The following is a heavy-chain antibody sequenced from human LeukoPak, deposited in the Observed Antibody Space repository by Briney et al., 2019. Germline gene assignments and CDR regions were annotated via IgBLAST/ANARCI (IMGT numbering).Heavy chain of an antibody. CDR2: ISSSSSYI. CDR3: ARDLFGGSCGMDV. D-gene: IGHD3-16*01. J-gene: IGHJ6*02. CDR1: GFTFSSYS. Sequence: GGSLRLSCAASGFTFSSYSMNWVRQAPGKGLXXXSSISSSSSYIYYADSVKGRFTISRDNAKNSLYLQMNSLRAEDTAVYYCARDLFGGSCGMDVWGQGTTVTVSS. V-gene: IGHV3-21*01.